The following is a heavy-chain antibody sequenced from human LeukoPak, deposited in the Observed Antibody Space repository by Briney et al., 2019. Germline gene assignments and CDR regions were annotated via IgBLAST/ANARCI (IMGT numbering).Heavy chain of an antibody. CDR1: GYTFTSYY. Sequence: RASVKVSCKASGYTFTSYYMHWVRQAPGQGLEWMGIINPSGGSTSYAQKFQGRVTMTRDMSTSTVYMELSSLRSEDTAVYYCARDSTLSKYSSGWLDYWGQGTLVTVSS. CDR2: INPSGGST. V-gene: IGHV1-46*01. CDR3: ARDSTLSKYSSGWLDY. D-gene: IGHD6-19*01. J-gene: IGHJ4*02.